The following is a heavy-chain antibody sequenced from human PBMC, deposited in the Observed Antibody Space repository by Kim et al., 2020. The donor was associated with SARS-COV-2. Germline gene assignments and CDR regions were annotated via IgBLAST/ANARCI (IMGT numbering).Heavy chain of an antibody. V-gene: IGHV4-31*03. Sequence: SETLSLTCTVSGGSISSGGYYWSWIRQHPGKGLEWIGYIYYSGSTYYNPSLKSRVTISVDTSKNQFSLKLSSVTAADTAVYYCASHRSGYHSPLDYWGQGTLVTVSS. J-gene: IGHJ4*02. D-gene: IGHD3-22*01. CDR1: GGSISSGGYY. CDR2: IYYSGST. CDR3: ASHRSGYHSPLDY.